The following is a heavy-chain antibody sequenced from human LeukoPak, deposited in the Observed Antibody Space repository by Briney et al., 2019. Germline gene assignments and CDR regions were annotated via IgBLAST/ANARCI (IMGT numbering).Heavy chain of an antibody. CDR1: GFTFSDHF. J-gene: IGHJ1*01. V-gene: IGHV3-72*01. CDR3: ARDLSSGYKSGEYFQD. D-gene: IGHD3-22*01. CDR2: IRNKANSYTT. Sequence: GGSLRLSCAASGFTFSDHFMDWVRQAPGKGLEWVGRIRNKANSYTTEYAASVEGRFTISRDDSQNSLYLQMSSLRDEDTALYYCARDLSSGYKSGEYFQDWGQGTLVTVSS.